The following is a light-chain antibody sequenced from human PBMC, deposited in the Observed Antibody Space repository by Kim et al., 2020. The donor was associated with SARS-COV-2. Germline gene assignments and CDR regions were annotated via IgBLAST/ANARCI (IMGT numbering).Light chain of an antibody. Sequence: DIQMTQSPSSLSASVGDRVTITCQASQDISNYLDWYQQKPGKAPKLLIYDASNLETGVPSRFSGSGSGTDFTFTISSLQPEDIATYYCQQYKNLPQTFGQGTKVDIK. CDR3: QQYKNLPQT. J-gene: IGKJ1*01. CDR1: QDISNY. V-gene: IGKV1-33*01. CDR2: DAS.